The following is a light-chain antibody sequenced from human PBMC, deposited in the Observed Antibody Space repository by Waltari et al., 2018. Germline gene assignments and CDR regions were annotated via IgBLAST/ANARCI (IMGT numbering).Light chain of an antibody. V-gene: IGLV2-23*01. CDR3: YSYAGSGTWV. CDR2: EGN. Sequence: QSALTQPASVSGSPGQSIPISCTGTSSAVGTYNFRSWYQQNPGKAPKLMIYEGNKRPSGVSNRFSGSKAGNTASLTISGLQAEDEADYYCYSYAGSGTWVFGGGTKLTVL. J-gene: IGLJ3*02. CDR1: SSAVGTYNF.